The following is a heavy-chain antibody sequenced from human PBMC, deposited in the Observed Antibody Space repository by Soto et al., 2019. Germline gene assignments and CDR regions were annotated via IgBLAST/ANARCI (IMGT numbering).Heavy chain of an antibody. Sequence: ASVKVSCKASGYTFTGYYMHWVRQAPGQGLEWMGWINPNSGGTNYAQKFQGRVTMTRDTSISTAYMELSRLRSDDTAVYYCARDRDIVATIDYWGQGTLVTVSS. CDR2: INPNSGGT. J-gene: IGHJ4*02. V-gene: IGHV1-2*02. CDR1: GYTFTGYY. CDR3: ARDRDIVATIDY. D-gene: IGHD5-12*01.